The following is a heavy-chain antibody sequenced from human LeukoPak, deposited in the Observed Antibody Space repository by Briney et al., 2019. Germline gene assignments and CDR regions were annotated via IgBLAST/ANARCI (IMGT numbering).Heavy chain of an antibody. D-gene: IGHD3-22*01. CDR3: ARSYDSGGRYYYYGMDV. CDR1: GYTFTSYD. J-gene: IGHJ6*02. Sequence: ASVKVSCKASGYTFTSYDFNWLRQATGQGLEWMGWMNPNSGNTGYAQKFQGRVTMTRNTSISTAYMELSSLRSEDTAVYYCARSYDSGGRYYYYGMDVWGQGTTVTVSS. V-gene: IGHV1-8*01. CDR2: MNPNSGNT.